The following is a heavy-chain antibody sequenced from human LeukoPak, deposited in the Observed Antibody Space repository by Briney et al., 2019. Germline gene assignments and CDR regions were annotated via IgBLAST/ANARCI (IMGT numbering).Heavy chain of an antibody. CDR1: GFIFDDYA. D-gene: IGHD3-9*01. CDR2: ISWNSGRI. CDR3: ATHGYSELRYFDWSTNE. J-gene: IGHJ4*02. Sequence: GGSLRLSCAASGFIFDDYAMHWVWQGPGKGLEWVSGISWNSGRIAYAASVKGRFTISRDNPKKSLYLQMDSLRAEDTAVYYCATHGYSELRYFDWSTNEWGQGTLVTVSS. V-gene: IGHV3-9*01.